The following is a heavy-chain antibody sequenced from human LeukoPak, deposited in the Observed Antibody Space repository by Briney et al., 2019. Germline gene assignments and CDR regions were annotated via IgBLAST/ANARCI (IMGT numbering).Heavy chain of an antibody. D-gene: IGHD1-14*01. V-gene: IGHV1-2*02. CDR1: GYTFTDYY. J-gene: IGHJ6*02. CDR3: ARVLYTRPFHYGMDV. CDR2: INPNRSAT. Sequence: GASVKVSCKASGYTFTDYYLHWVRQAPGQGLERMGWINPNRSATNFARKFQGRVTLTRDTSITTAYMELTGLRSDDTAVYFCARVLYTRPFHYGMDVWGQGTTVTISS.